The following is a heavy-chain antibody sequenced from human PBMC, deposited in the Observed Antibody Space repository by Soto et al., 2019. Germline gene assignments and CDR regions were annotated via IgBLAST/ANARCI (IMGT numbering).Heavy chain of an antibody. CDR2: INPSGGST. CDR1: GYTFTSYY. J-gene: IGHJ4*02. Sequence: QVQLVQSGAEVKKPGASVKVSCKASGYTFTSYYMHWVRQAPGQGLEWMGIINPSGGSTSYAQKFQCRVTMTRDTSTSTVYMELSSLRSEDTAVYYCARGIAAAGTLVGYFDYWGQGTLVTVSS. CDR3: ARGIAAAGTLVGYFDY. D-gene: IGHD6-13*01. V-gene: IGHV1-46*01.